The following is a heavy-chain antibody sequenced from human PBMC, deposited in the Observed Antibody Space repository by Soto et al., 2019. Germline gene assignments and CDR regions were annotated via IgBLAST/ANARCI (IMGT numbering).Heavy chain of an antibody. J-gene: IGHJ5*02. D-gene: IGHD2-21*02. Sequence: EVQLLESGGGLVQPGGSLRLSCAASGFTFSSYAMSWVRQAPGKGLEWVSAISGGGDSTYYADSVRGRFTISRDNSKNTLYLQMNSLRAEDTAVYYCAKFYMMMAVTTYNYFDPWGQGTLVTVSS. CDR2: ISGGGDST. CDR1: GFTFSSYA. V-gene: IGHV3-23*01. CDR3: AKFYMMMAVTTYNYFDP.